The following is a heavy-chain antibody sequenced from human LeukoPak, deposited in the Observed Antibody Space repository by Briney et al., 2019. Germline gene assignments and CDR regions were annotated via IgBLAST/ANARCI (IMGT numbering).Heavy chain of an antibody. CDR3: AKGVYDSSGYYYTLGY. D-gene: IGHD3-22*01. CDR1: GFTFSSYG. J-gene: IGHJ4*02. CDR2: IWYDGSNK. V-gene: IGHV3-30*02. Sequence: GGSLRLSCAASGFTFSSYGMHWVRQAPGKGLEWVAVIWYDGSNKYYADSVEGRFTISGDNSKNTLYLQMNSLRAEDTAVYYCAKGVYDSSGYYYTLGYWGQGTLVTVSS.